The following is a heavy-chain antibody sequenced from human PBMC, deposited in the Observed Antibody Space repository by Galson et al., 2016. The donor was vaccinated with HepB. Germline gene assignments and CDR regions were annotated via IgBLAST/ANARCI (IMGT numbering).Heavy chain of an antibody. CDR1: GYIFTSQY. Sequence: SVKVSCKASGYIFTSQYIHWVRQAPGQGLEWMGVINPSGGSTNYAQKFQGRFTMTSDTFTSSVYMELSSLRSEDTAVYYCARRSRDYYHGMDVWGQGTTVTVSS. CDR2: INPSGGST. V-gene: IGHV1-46*01. CDR3: ARRSRDYYHGMDV. J-gene: IGHJ6*02.